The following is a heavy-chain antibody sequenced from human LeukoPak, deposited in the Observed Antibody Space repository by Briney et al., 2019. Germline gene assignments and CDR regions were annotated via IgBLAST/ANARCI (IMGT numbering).Heavy chain of an antibody. CDR2: ISAYNGNT. CDR3: ARGSYYYDSSDYHNWFDP. J-gene: IGHJ5*02. D-gene: IGHD3-22*01. V-gene: IGHV1-18*01. Sequence: ASVKVSCKASGYTFTSYGISWVRQAPGQGLEWMGWISAYNGNTNYAQKLQGRVTITRNTSISTAYMELSSLRSDDTAVYYCARGSYYYDSSDYHNWFDPWGQGTLVTVSS. CDR1: GYTFTSYG.